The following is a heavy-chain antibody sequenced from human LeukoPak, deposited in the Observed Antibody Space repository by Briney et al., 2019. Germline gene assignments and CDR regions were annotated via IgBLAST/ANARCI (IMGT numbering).Heavy chain of an antibody. V-gene: IGHV4-39*07. CDR2: INHSGSN. CDR3: EGFEQQLGVGECYFDY. D-gene: IGHD6-13*01. J-gene: IGHJ4*02. Sequence: SETLSLTCTVSGGSISSDSYYWSWIRQPPGEGLEWIVEINHSGSNNYNPSLKSRVTISVDTSKNQFSLKLSAVTAADTAVYAREGFEQQLGVGECYFDYWGQGTLVTVSS. CDR1: GGSISSDSYY.